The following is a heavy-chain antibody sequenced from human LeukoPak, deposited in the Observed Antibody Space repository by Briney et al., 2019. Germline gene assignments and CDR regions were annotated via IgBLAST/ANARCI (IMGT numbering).Heavy chain of an antibody. V-gene: IGHV4-39*01. CDR2: IYYSGST. CDR3: ARSRAFFGRSIAAHPFDY. Sequence: SETLSLTCTVSGGSISSSSYYWGWIRQPPGKGLEWIGNIYYSGSTYYNPSLKSRVTISVDTSKNQFSLKLSSVTAADTAVYYCARSRAFFGRSIAAHPFDYWGQGTLVTVSS. D-gene: IGHD6-6*01. J-gene: IGHJ4*02. CDR1: GGSISSSSYY.